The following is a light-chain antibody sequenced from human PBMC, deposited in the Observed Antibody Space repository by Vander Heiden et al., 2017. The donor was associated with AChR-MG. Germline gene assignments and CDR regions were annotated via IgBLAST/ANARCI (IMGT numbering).Light chain of an antibody. CDR3: AKWDDSLSGWV. CDR2: RNY. V-gene: IGLV1-47*01. CDR1: NSNIGGNS. J-gene: IGLJ3*02. Sequence: QSVLTQPPSASGTPGQRITISCSGSNSNIGGNSVYWYQQLPGTAPKLLIYRNYQRPSGVPDRFSGSKSGTSASLAISGLRSEDEADYYCAKWDDSLSGWVFGGGTKLTVL.